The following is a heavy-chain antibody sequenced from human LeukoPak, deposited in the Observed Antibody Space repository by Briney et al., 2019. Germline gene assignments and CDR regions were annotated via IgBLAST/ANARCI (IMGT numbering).Heavy chain of an antibody. CDR2: IYYSGST. J-gene: IGHJ4*02. CDR3: ARQEGYSSGWNPFDY. D-gene: IGHD6-19*01. CDR1: GDSISRYY. V-gene: IGHV4-59*08. Sequence: SETLSLTCTVSGDSISRYYWSWIRQPPGKGLEWIGYIYYSGSTNYNPSLKSRVTISVDTSKNQFSLRLSSVTAADTAVYCCARQEGYSSGWNPFDYWGRGTLVTISS.